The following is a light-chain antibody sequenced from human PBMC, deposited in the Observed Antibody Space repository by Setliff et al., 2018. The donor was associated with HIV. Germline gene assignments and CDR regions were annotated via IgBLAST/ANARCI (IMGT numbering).Light chain of an antibody. CDR1: TSDVADDNY. CDR2: DFN. Sequence: QSALAQPRSVSGSPGQSVTISCTGSTSDVADDNYVSWYQHHPGKGPKLMIFDFNKRPSGVPDRFSGSKSDNTASLTISGLQTEDEADYYCCSYAGNYIRIFGGGTKGTVL. CDR3: CSYAGNYIRI. V-gene: IGLV2-11*01. J-gene: IGLJ2*01.